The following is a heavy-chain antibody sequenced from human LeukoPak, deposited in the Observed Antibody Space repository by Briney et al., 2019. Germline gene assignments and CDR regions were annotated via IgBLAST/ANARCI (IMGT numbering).Heavy chain of an antibody. CDR3: ARDFRGSVDAFDI. J-gene: IGHJ3*02. V-gene: IGHV4-59*01. CDR1: GGSISPYY. Sequence: SETLSLTCTVPGGSISPYYWGWMRQPPGKGLEWIGYIYYSGRTNYNPSLKSRVSISVDTSKNQFSLKLSSVTAADTAVYYCARDFRGSVDAFDIWGQGTMVAVSS. CDR2: IYYSGRT.